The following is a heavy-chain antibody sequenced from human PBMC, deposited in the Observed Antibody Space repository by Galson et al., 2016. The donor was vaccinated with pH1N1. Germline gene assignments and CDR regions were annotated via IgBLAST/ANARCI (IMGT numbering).Heavy chain of an antibody. J-gene: IGHJ6*02. CDR1: GYSFTTHW. CDR3: ARQNEGALDV. Sequence: QSGAEVKKPGESLKISCKASGYSFTTHWIGWERQMPGKGLEWMGIIYAGDSDARYSPSLNGQVSFSVDKSITTADLQWRSLKASDTAIYYCARQNEGALDVWGQGTTVTVSS. CDR2: IYAGDSDA. V-gene: IGHV5-51*01. D-gene: IGHD1-1*01.